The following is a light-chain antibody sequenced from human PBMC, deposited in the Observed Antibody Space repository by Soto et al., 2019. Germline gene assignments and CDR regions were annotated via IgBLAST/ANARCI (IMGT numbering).Light chain of an antibody. CDR2: DAS. CDR3: QVRDGWPS. J-gene: IGKJ1*01. V-gene: IGKV3-11*01. Sequence: IVLTQSPVTLALSPGERAVLSCRASQSVSTSLAWYQHKPGQAPRLFIYDASKRAPGIPARFSGSGSGTDFTLTISSLEPEDIAVYYCQVRDGWPSFGQGTKVEIK. CDR1: QSVSTS.